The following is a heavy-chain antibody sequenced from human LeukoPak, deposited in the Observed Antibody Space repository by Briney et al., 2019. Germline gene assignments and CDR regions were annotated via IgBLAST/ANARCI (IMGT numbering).Heavy chain of an antibody. Sequence: ASVKVSCKASGYTFTSYGISWVRQAPGQGLEGMGWISAYNGNRNYAQKLQGRVTMTTDTSTSTAYMELRSLRSDDTAVYYCARVENDYGDSDYFDYWGQGTLVTVSS. CDR2: ISAYNGNR. V-gene: IGHV1-18*01. CDR3: ARVENDYGDSDYFDY. J-gene: IGHJ4*02. CDR1: GYTFTSYG. D-gene: IGHD4-17*01.